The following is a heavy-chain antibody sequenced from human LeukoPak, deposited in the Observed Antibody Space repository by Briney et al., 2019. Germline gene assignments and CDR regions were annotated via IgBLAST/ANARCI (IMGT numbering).Heavy chain of an antibody. CDR1: GGSISSSSYY. CDR2: IYYSGST. Sequence: SETLSLTCTVSGGSISSSSYYWGWIRQPPGKGLEWIGSIYYSGSTYYNPSLKSRVTISVDTSKNQFSLKLSSVTAADTAVYYCARPPGDQDYGDYGNQLDYWGQGTLVTVSS. V-gene: IGHV4-39*01. J-gene: IGHJ4*02. D-gene: IGHD4-17*01. CDR3: ARPPGDQDYGDYGNQLDY.